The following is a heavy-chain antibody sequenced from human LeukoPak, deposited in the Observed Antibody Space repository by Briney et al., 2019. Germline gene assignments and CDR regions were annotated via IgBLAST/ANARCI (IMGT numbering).Heavy chain of an antibody. D-gene: IGHD1-26*01. CDR2: IIPIFGTA. J-gene: IGHJ4*02. Sequence: SVKVSCKASGYTFTSYYIHWVRQAPGQGLEWMGEIIPIFGTANYAQKFQGRVTITADKSTSTAYMELSSLRSEDTAVYYCARDRRSGSYKYYFDYWGQGTLVTVSS. V-gene: IGHV1-69*06. CDR1: GYTFTSYY. CDR3: ARDRRSGSYKYYFDY.